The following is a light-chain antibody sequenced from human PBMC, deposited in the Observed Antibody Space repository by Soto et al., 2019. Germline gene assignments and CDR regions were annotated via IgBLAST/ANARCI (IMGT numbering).Light chain of an antibody. J-gene: IGKJ1*01. Sequence: EIVLTQSPATLSVSPGERATLSCRASESVSRNLAWYQQKPGQAPRLVMYGASTRGTGISARFSGSGSGTEITLTISSLQSEDSAVYYCQHYNNWSPWTFGQGTKVEI. CDR3: QHYNNWSPWT. CDR2: GAS. CDR1: ESVSRN. V-gene: IGKV3-15*01.